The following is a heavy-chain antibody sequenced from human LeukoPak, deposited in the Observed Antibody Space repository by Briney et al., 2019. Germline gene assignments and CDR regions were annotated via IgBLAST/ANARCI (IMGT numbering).Heavy chain of an antibody. CDR1: GGSIVGYC. CDR2: IYYSGDT. CDR3: ARGDYSYGYSEVYFDY. J-gene: IGHJ4*02. Sequence: SETLSLTCNVSGGSIVGYCWSWIRQPPGKGLDWIGNIYYSGDTNYNPSLNSRLTMSIDAAKNQFSLQLRSVTAADTAVYYCARGDYSYGYSEVYFDYWGQGSLVTVSS. V-gene: IGHV4-59*01. D-gene: IGHD5-18*01.